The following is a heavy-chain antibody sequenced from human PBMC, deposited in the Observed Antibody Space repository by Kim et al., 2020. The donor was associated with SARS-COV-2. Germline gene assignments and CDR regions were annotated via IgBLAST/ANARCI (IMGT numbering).Heavy chain of an antibody. CDR2: IWYDGSNK. V-gene: IGHV3-33*01. J-gene: IGHJ4*02. CDR1: GFTYSSYG. CDR3: ARNLVVDCSGGRCYRALDY. D-gene: IGHD2-15*01. Sequence: GGSLRLSCAASGFTYSSYGMHWVRQAPGKGLEWVAVIWYDGSNKYYAGSVKGRFTISRDNSKNTLYLQMNSLRAEDTAVYYCARNLVVDCSGGRCYRALDYWGQGTLVTVSS.